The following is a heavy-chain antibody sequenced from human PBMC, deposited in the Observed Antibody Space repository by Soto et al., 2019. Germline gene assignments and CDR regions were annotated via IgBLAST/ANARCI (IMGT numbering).Heavy chain of an antibody. CDR1: GGSVSSGLYY. Sequence: QVHLQESGPGLVKPSETLSLTCTVSGGSVSSGLYYWSWIRRPPGKELEWIGHIFYTGGTNYSPSFRSRLTISVDTSKDQFSLTLTSVTAADTALYHCARVSKASRSFDSWGPGTLVTVSS. V-gene: IGHV4-61*01. J-gene: IGHJ5*01. CDR3: ARVSKASRSFDS. CDR2: IFYTGGT.